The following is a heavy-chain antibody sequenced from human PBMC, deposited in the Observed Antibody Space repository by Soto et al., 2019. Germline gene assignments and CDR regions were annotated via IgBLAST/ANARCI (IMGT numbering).Heavy chain of an antibody. CDR2: IYPGDSDT. CDR1: GYSFTSYW. D-gene: IGHD4-17*01. CDR3: ARQIDYGVTFPKWFDP. V-gene: IGHV5-51*01. J-gene: IGHJ5*02. Sequence: GESLKISCKGSGYSFTSYWIGWVRQMPGKGLEWMGIIYPGDSDTRYSPSFQGQVTISADKSISTAYLQWSSLKASDTAMYYCARQIDYGVTFPKWFDPWRQRTLVTVSS.